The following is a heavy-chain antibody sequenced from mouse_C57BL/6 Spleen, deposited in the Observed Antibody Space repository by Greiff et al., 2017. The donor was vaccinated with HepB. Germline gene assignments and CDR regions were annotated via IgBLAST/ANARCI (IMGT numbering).Heavy chain of an antibody. J-gene: IGHJ2*01. CDR2: IIPGSGST. V-gene: IGHV1-9*01. CDR1: GYTFTGYC. Sequence: VQLQQSGAELMKPGASVKLSCKASGYTFTGYCIEWVKQRPGHGLEWIGEIIPGSGSTNYNEKFKGKATFTADKSSNTAYMQLSSLTTEDSAIYYCARWDCYGSSLYFDYWGQGTTLTVSS. CDR3: ARWDCYGSSLYFDY. D-gene: IGHD1-1*01.